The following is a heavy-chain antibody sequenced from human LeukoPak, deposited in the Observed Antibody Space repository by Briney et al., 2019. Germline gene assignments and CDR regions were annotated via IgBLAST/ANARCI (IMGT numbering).Heavy chain of an antibody. CDR2: IIPILGIA. CDR3: ARGLAYCGGDCPFDY. Sequence: SVKVSCKASGGTFSSYAISWVRQAPGQGLEWMGRIIPILGIANYAQKFQGGVTITADKSTSTAYMELSSLRSEDTAVYYCARGLAYCGGDCPFDYWGQGTLVTVSS. J-gene: IGHJ4*02. CDR1: GGTFSSYA. D-gene: IGHD2-21*02. V-gene: IGHV1-69*04.